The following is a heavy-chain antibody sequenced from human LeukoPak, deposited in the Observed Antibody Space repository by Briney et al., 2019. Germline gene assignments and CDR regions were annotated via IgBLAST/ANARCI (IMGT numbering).Heavy chain of an antibody. Sequence: SVKVSCKASGGTFSSYAISWVRQAPGQGLEWMGRIIPIFGIANYAQKFQGRVTITADKSTSTAYMELSSLRSEDTAVYYRASLGLAYYDSSGYLNWFDPWGQGTLVTVSS. CDR2: IIPIFGIA. CDR1: GGTFSSYA. D-gene: IGHD3-22*01. CDR3: ASLGLAYYDSSGYLNWFDP. J-gene: IGHJ5*02. V-gene: IGHV1-69*04.